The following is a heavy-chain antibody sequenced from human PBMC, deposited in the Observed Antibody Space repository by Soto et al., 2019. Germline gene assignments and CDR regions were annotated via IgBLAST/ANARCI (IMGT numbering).Heavy chain of an antibody. D-gene: IGHD3-22*01. CDR3: ARQIYYDSSEVNWFDP. CDR1: GGSISSYSYY. J-gene: IGHJ5*02. V-gene: IGHV4-39*01. CDR2: IHYSGST. Sequence: KASETLSLTCIVSGGSISSYSYYWGWIRQPPGKGLEWIGSIHYSGSTYYNPSLKSRVTISVDTSKNQFSLKLSSVTAADTAVYYCARQIYYDSSEVNWFDPWGQGTLVTVS.